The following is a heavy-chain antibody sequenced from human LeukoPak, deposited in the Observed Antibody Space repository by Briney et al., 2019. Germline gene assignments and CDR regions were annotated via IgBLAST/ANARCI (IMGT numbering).Heavy chain of an antibody. V-gene: IGHV4-59*01. CDR1: GDSISNYY. D-gene: IGHD3-22*01. Sequence: SETLSLTCTVSGDSISNYYWSWIRQPPGKGLEWIGYIYYSGSTNYNPSLKSRVTISTDTSKSQFSLNLRSVTAEDTGIYYCARGRCRNSGCRPYFDYWGQGTQVTVSS. CDR2: IYYSGST. CDR3: ARGRCRNSGCRPYFDY. J-gene: IGHJ4*02.